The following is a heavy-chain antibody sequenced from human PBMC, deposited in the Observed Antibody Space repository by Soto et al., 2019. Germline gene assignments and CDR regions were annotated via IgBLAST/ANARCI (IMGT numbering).Heavy chain of an antibody. CDR2: IIPIFGTA. V-gene: IGHV1-69*01. J-gene: IGHJ3*02. CDR1: GGTFSSYA. CDR3: ARERYCSSTSCYTFGAFDI. Sequence: QVQLVQSGAEVKKPGSSVKVSCKASGGTFSSYAISWVRQAPGQGLEWMGGIIPIFGTANYAQKFQGRVTITADESTSTAYMELSSLRSEDTAVYYCARERYCSSTSCYTFGAFDICGQGTMVTVSS. D-gene: IGHD2-2*02.